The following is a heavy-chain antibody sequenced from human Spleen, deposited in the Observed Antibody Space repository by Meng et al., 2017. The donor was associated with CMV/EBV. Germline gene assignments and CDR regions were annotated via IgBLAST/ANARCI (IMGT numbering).Heavy chain of an antibody. CDR3: ARELLYCSSTSCSPRFDP. Sequence: TFNIYSMNWVRQAPGKGLEWVAVISYDGSNKYYADSVKGRFTISRDNSKNTLYLQMNSLRAEDTAVYYCARELLYCSSTSCSPRFDPWGQGTLVTVSS. CDR2: ISYDGSNK. D-gene: IGHD2-2*01. J-gene: IGHJ5*02. CDR1: TFNIYS. V-gene: IGHV3-30*19.